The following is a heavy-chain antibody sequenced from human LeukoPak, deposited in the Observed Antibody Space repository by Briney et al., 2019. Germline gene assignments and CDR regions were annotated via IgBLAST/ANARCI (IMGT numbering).Heavy chain of an antibody. CDR3: AREGSSGWYEFWFDP. CDR2: IYSAGTT. J-gene: IGHJ5*02. CDR1: GFTVSNNY. Sequence: PGGSLGLSCAASGFTVSNNYMSWVRQAPGKGLEWVSVIYSAGTTYYADSVKGRFTISRDNSKNTLYLQMNSLRAEDTAVYYCAREGSSGWYEFWFDPWGQGTLVTVSS. D-gene: IGHD6-19*01. V-gene: IGHV3-66*01.